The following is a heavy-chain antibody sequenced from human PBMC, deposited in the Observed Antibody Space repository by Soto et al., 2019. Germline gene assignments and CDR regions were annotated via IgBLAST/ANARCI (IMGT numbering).Heavy chain of an antibody. CDR1: GGSFRGYH. Sequence: SETLSLTCAVYGGSFRGYHWSWIRQPPGKGLEWIGEINHSGSTNYNPSLKSRVIISLETSKNQFSLILTSVTAADTAVYYCARGLSSSATFYHYYGMDVWGQGTTVTV. CDR3: ARGLSSSATFYHYYGMDV. J-gene: IGHJ6*02. D-gene: IGHD6-6*01. V-gene: IGHV4-34*01. CDR2: INHSGST.